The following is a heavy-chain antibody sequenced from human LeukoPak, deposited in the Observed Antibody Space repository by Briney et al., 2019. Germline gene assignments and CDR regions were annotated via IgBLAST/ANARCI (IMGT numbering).Heavy chain of an antibody. Sequence: PGGSLRLSCAASGFTFSSYGMHWVRQAPGKGLEWMAFIRYDGSNKYYADSVKGRFTISRDNSKNTLYLQMNSLRAEDTAVYYCAKGTAMVSSDWFDPWGQGTLVTVSS. D-gene: IGHD5-18*01. CDR3: AKGTAMVSSDWFDP. CDR1: GFTFSSYG. V-gene: IGHV3-30*02. CDR2: IRYDGSNK. J-gene: IGHJ5*02.